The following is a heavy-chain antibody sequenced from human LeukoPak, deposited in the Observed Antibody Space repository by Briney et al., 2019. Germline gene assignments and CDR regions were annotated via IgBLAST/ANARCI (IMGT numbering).Heavy chain of an antibody. CDR2: ISSSSSTI. V-gene: IGHV3-48*01. Sequence: GGSLRLSCAASGFTFSSYSMNWVRQAPGKGLEWVSYISSSSSTIYYADSVKGRFTISRDNAKNSLYLQMNSLRAEDTAVYYCASSPEYSSSSIDYWGQGTLVTVSS. CDR1: GFTFSSYS. J-gene: IGHJ4*02. CDR3: ASSPEYSSSSIDY. D-gene: IGHD6-6*01.